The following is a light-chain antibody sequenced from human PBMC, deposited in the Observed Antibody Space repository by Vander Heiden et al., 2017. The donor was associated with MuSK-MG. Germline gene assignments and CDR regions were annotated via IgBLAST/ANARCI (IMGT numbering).Light chain of an antibody. Sequence: EIVLTQSPCSLSLSPGERATLSCRASQSVTGSYLAWYQQKPGQAPRLLIFSVSSRATGIPDRFSGSGSGTDFTLTISDLEPEDFAVYYCQQYGSSLYTFGQGTKLEIK. CDR3: QQYGSSLYT. J-gene: IGKJ2*01. CDR2: SVS. V-gene: IGKV3-20*01. CDR1: QSVTGSY.